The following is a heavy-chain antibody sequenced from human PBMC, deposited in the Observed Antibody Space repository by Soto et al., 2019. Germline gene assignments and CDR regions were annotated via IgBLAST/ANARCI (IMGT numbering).Heavy chain of an antibody. CDR2: ISYDGSNK. Sequence: QVQLVESGGGVVQPGRSLRLSCAASGFTFSSYAMHWVRQAPGKGLEWVAVISYDGSNKYYADSVKGRFTISRDNSKNTLYLQKNSLRAEDTAVYYCARDAGRYYYYGMDVWGQGTTVTVSS. D-gene: IGHD3-10*01. CDR1: GFTFSSYA. CDR3: ARDAGRYYYYGMDV. V-gene: IGHV3-30-3*01. J-gene: IGHJ6*02.